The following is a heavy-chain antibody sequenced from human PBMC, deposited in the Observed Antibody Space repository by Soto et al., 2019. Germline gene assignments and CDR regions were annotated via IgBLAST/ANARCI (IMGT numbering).Heavy chain of an antibody. Sequence: QVQLVESGGGVVQPGRSLRLSCAASGFTFSSYAMHWVRQAPGKGLEWVAVISYDGSNKYYADSVKGRFTISRDISKNTLDLQMNSLRPDDTASYYCARAGGLLLDYWGQGTLVTVSS. V-gene: IGHV3-30-3*01. D-gene: IGHD2-15*01. J-gene: IGHJ4*02. CDR1: GFTFSSYA. CDR3: ARAGGLLLDY. CDR2: ISYDGSNK.